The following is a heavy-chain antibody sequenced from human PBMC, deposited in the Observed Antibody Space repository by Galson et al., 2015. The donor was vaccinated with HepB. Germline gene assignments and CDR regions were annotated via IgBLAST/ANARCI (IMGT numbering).Heavy chain of an antibody. CDR1: GFTFSSYG. V-gene: IGHV3-30*18. Sequence: SLRLSCAASGFTFSSYGMHWVRQAPGKGLEWVAVISYDGSNKYYADSVKGRFTISRDNSKNTLYLQMNSLRAEDTAVYYCAKDQGAGADYWGQGTLVTVSS. CDR2: ISYDGSNK. J-gene: IGHJ4*02. D-gene: IGHD6-19*01. CDR3: AKDQGAGADY.